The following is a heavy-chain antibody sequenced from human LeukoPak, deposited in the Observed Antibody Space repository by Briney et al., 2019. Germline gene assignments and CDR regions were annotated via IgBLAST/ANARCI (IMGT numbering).Heavy chain of an antibody. D-gene: IGHD3-3*01. CDR2: IYTSGST. V-gene: IGHV4-4*07. J-gene: IGHJ3*02. Sequence: SETLSLTCSVSGGSISRHFWSWIRQPAGKGLEWIGRIYTSGSTNYNPSLKSRVTMSVDTSKNQFSLKLSSVTAADTAVYYCARTYYEDDAFDIWGQGTMVTVSS. CDR3: ARTYYEDDAFDI. CDR1: GGSISRHF.